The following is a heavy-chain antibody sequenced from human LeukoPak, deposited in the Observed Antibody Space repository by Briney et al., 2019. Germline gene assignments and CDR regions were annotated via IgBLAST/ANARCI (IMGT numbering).Heavy chain of an antibody. Sequence: SETLSLTCTVSGASITSYYWSWIRQPPGKGLEWIGYIYYSGSTNYNPSLKSRVTISADTSKNQFSLKLSSVTAADTAVYYCARNIAGIAAAGIDYWGQGTLVTVSS. V-gene: IGHV4-59*01. CDR2: IYYSGST. CDR3: ARNIAGIAAAGIDY. J-gene: IGHJ4*02. D-gene: IGHD6-13*01. CDR1: GASITSYY.